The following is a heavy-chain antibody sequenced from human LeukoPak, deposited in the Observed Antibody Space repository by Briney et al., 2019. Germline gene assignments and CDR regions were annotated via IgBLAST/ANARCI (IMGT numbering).Heavy chain of an antibody. V-gene: IGHV1-69*05. CDR2: IIPIFGTA. CDR3: ARARYETRIWPKSRYDYYHYMDV. D-gene: IGHD2-15*01. CDR1: GGTFSSYA. Sequence: ALVKVSCKASGGTFSSYAISWVRQAPGQGLEWMGGIIPIFGTANYAQKFQGRVTITRDTSASTVYMELSSLRSGDMAVYYCARARYETRIWPKSRYDYYHYMDVWGKGTTVTVSS. J-gene: IGHJ6*03.